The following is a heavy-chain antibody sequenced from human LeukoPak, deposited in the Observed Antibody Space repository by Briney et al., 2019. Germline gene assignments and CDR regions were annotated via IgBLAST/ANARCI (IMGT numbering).Heavy chain of an antibody. Sequence: PGGSLRLSCAASGFTFSDYYMSWIRQAPGKGLEWVSYISSSGSTIYYADSVKGRFTISRDNAKNSLYLQMNSLRAEDSAVYYCATLLFGGDHFDYWGQGTLVTVSS. CDR1: GFTFSDYY. J-gene: IGHJ4*02. D-gene: IGHD3-16*01. CDR2: ISSSGSTI. CDR3: ATLLFGGDHFDY. V-gene: IGHV3-11*04.